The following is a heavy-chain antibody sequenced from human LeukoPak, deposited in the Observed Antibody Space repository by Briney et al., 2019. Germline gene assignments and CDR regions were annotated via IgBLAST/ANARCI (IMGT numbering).Heavy chain of an antibody. D-gene: IGHD6-6*01. CDR2: MNPNSGNT. Sequence: ASVKVSCKASGYTFTSYDINWVRQATGQGLEWMGWMNPNSGNTGYAQKFQGRVTMTRNTSISTAHMELSSLRSEDTAVYYCARSPYSSSEFDYWGQGTLVTVSS. CDR1: GYTFTSYD. CDR3: ARSPYSSSEFDY. V-gene: IGHV1-8*01. J-gene: IGHJ4*02.